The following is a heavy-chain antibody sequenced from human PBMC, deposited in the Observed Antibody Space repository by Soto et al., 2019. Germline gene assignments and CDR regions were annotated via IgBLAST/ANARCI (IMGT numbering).Heavy chain of an antibody. CDR3: ANNGGFVPGLYYYGMDV. CDR1: GFTFSSYG. J-gene: IGHJ6*02. Sequence: GGSLRLSCAASGFTFSSYGMHWVRQAPGKGLEWVAVISYDGSNKYYADSVKGRFTISRDNSKNTLYLQMNSLRAEDTAVYYCANNGGFVPGLYYYGMDVWGQGTTVTVSS. CDR2: ISYDGSNK. D-gene: IGHD2-8*01. V-gene: IGHV3-30*18.